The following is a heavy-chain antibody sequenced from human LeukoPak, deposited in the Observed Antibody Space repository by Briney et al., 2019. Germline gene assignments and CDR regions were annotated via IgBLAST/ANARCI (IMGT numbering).Heavy chain of an antibody. Sequence: SETLSLTCTVSGGSISSSSYYWGWIRQPPGKGLEWIGSIYYSGSTYYNPSLKSRVTISVDTSKNQFSLKLSSVTAADTAVYYCARPHGDYVFGAFDIWAKGQWSPSLQ. CDR3: ARPHGDYVFGAFDI. D-gene: IGHD4-17*01. CDR1: GGSISSSSYY. J-gene: IGHJ3*02. CDR2: IYYSGST. V-gene: IGHV4-39*01.